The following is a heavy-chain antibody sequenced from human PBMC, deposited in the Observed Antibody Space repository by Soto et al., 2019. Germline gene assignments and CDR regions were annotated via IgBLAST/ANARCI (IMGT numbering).Heavy chain of an antibody. CDR2: IDPSDSYT. CDR1: GYSFTSHW. D-gene: IGHD3-3*01. Sequence: GESLKISCKGSGYSFTSHWISWVRQMPGKGLEWMGRIDPSDSYTNYSPSFQGHVTMSGDKSISTAYLQWSSLKASDTAMYYCARLSVLRVYQYGLDVSGQGTTVTVSS. V-gene: IGHV5-10-1*01. CDR3: ARLSVLRVYQYGLDV. J-gene: IGHJ6*02.